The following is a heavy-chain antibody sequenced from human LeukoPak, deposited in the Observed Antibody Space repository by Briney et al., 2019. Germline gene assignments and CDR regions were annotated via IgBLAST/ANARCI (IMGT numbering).Heavy chain of an antibody. Sequence: SCKASGYTFTDYYIHWVRQAPGKGLEWVAVIWHDGSYKDYADSVKGRFTISRDNSKNTLYLQMNSLRAEDTAVYYCARGGFCGGGRCFHPRFDYWGQGSLVTVSS. V-gene: IGHV3-33*01. J-gene: IGHJ4*02. CDR1: GYTFTDYY. CDR3: ARGGFCGGGRCFHPRFDY. CDR2: IWHDGSYK. D-gene: IGHD2-15*01.